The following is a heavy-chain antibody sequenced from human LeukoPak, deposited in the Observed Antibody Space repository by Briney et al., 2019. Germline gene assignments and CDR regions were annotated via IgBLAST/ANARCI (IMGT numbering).Heavy chain of an antibody. CDR1: GYSISSGYY. Sequence: PSETLSLTCTVSGYSISSGYYWGWIRQPPGKGLEWIGSIYHSGSTYYNPSLNSRVTISVDTSKNQFSLKLSSVTAADTAVYYCARLITMVRGVIITHAFDIWGQGTMVTVSS. CDR3: ARLITMVRGVIITHAFDI. V-gene: IGHV4-38-2*02. CDR2: IYHSGST. J-gene: IGHJ3*02. D-gene: IGHD3-10*01.